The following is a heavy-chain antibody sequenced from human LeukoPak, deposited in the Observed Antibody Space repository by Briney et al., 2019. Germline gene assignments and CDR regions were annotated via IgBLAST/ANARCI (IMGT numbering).Heavy chain of an antibody. CDR1: GYTFTSYG. V-gene: IGHV1-18*01. Sequence: GASVKVSCKASGYTFTSYGISWVRQAPGQGLEWTGWISAYNGNTNYAQKLQGRVTMTTDTSTSTAYMELRSLRSDDTAVYYCARDWIGYYYDSSGYYIGDYWGQGTLVTVSS. CDR3: ARDWIGYYYDSSGYYIGDY. J-gene: IGHJ4*02. CDR2: ISAYNGNT. D-gene: IGHD3-22*01.